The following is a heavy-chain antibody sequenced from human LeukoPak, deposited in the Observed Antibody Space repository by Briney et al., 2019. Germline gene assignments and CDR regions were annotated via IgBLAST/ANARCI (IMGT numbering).Heavy chain of an antibody. CDR1: GGTFSSYT. CDR2: IIPIFGTA. J-gene: IGHJ4*02. CDR3: ARDILTGYYSIGY. V-gene: IGHV1-69*01. Sequence: PVKVSCKASGGTFSSYTFNWVRQAPGQGLEWMGGIIPIFGTANYAQKFQGRVTITADESTSTAYMELSSLRSEDTAVYYCARDILTGYYSIGYWGQGTLVTVSS. D-gene: IGHD3-9*01.